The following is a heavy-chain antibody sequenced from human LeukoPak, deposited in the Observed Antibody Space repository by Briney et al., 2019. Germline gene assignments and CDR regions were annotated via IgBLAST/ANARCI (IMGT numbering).Heavy chain of an antibody. Sequence: SETLSLTCTVSGGSISSSSYYWGWIRQPPGKGLEWIGSIYYSGSTYYNPSLKSRVTISVDTSKNRFSLKLSSVTAADTAVYYCARMKAYSSSWAEYFQRWGQGTLVTVSS. D-gene: IGHD6-13*01. V-gene: IGHV4-39*01. CDR3: ARMKAYSSSWAEYFQR. CDR1: GGSISSSSYY. J-gene: IGHJ1*01. CDR2: IYYSGST.